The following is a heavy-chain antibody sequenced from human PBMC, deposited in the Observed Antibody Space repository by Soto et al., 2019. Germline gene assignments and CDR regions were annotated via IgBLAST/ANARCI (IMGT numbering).Heavy chain of an antibody. CDR2: INPNSGGT. CDR1: GDTFTGYY. CDR3: ARSGVVATSLDAFDI. V-gene: IGHV1-2*04. D-gene: IGHD5-12*01. Sequence: ASVKVSWKASGDTFTGYYMQWVRQAPGQGLEWMGWINPNSGGTNYAQKFQGWVTMTRDTSISTAYMELSRLRSDDTAVYYCARSGVVATSLDAFDIWGQGTMVTVSS. J-gene: IGHJ3*02.